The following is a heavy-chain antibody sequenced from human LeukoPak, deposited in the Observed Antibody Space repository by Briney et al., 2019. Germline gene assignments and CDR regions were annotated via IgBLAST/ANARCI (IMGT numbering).Heavy chain of an antibody. CDR3: AKDRLRYCTGGNCYSPVDY. V-gene: IGHV3-11*01. CDR1: GFTFSDYY. J-gene: IGHJ4*01. D-gene: IGHD2-15*01. Sequence: GGSLRLSCAASGFTFSDYYMSWIRQVPGKGLEWVSSISSGAGSTYYADSVKGRFTISRDNSKNSLYLQMTSLRAEDTAVYYCAKDRLRYCTGGNCYSPVDYWGQGTLVTVSS. CDR2: ISSGAGST.